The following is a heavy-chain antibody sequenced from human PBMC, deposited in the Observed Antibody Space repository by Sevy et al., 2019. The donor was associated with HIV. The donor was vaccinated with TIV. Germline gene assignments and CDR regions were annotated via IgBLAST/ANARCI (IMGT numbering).Heavy chain of an antibody. CDR1: GYTFTNYA. CDR3: VRTMAEDSPVLGY. J-gene: IGHJ4*02. Sequence: ASVKVSCKASGYTFTNYAVNSVRQAPGQGLEWMGWIYTNTGNPTYAQNFTGRFVFSLDTSVSTAYLEISSLKAGDTAIYYCVRTMAEDSPVLGYWGQGTLVTVSS. V-gene: IGHV7-4-1*02. D-gene: IGHD6-19*01. CDR2: IYTNTGNP.